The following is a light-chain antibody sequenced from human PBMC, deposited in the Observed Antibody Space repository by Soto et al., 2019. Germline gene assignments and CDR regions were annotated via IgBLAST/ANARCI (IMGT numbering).Light chain of an antibody. CDR1: SSNVGSYKL. CDR2: EVN. Sequence: LTQPASVSGSPGQSITISCTGTSSNVGSYKLVSWYQQHPGKAPKLMIFEVNKRPSGVSNRFSGSKSGNTASLTISGLKVEDEADYYCCSSGGSPTYVFGTGTKVTDL. V-gene: IGLV2-23*02. CDR3: CSSGGSPTYV. J-gene: IGLJ1*01.